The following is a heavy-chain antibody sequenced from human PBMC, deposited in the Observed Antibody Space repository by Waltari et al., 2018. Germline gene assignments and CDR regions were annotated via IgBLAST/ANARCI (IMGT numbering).Heavy chain of an antibody. CDR1: GGSISSYY. J-gene: IGHJ4*02. CDR3: ARDQVGATDY. V-gene: IGHV4-59*01. D-gene: IGHD1-26*01. Sequence: QVQLQESGPGLVKPSETLSLTCTVSGGSISSYYWSWIRQPPGKGLEWIGYIYYSVSTNYNPALKSRVTISVDTSKNQFARKLSSVTAADTAVYYCARDQVGATDYWGQGTLVTVSS. CDR2: IYYSVST.